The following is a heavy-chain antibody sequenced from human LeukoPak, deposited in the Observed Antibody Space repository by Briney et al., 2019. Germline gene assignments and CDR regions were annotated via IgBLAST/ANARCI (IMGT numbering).Heavy chain of an antibody. CDR2: INPNSGGT. D-gene: IGHD3-9*01. CDR3: ARDTSRFHVLRYFDWLLYPLDY. Sequence: ASVKVSCKASGFTFTGYYIHWVRQAPGQGLEWMGWINPNSGGTNYAQKFQGRVTMTRDTSISTAYMELSRLRSDDTAVYYCARDTSRFHVLRYFDWLLYPLDYWGQGTLVTVSS. J-gene: IGHJ4*02. V-gene: IGHV1-2*02. CDR1: GFTFTGYY.